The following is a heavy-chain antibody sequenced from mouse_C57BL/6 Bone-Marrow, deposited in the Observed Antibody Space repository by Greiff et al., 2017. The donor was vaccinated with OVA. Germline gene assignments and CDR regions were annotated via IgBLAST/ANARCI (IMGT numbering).Heavy chain of an antibody. Sequence: QVQLQQPGAELVKPGASVKLSCKASGYTFTSYWMQWVKQRPGQGLEWIGEIDPSDSYTNYNQKFKGKATLTVDTSSSTAYMQLSSLTSEDSAVYYCARSGGTTGLGAMGYWGQGTSVTVSS. CDR1: GYTFTSYW. D-gene: IGHD1-1*01. CDR2: IDPSDSYT. J-gene: IGHJ4*01. V-gene: IGHV1-50*01. CDR3: ARSGGTTGLGAMGY.